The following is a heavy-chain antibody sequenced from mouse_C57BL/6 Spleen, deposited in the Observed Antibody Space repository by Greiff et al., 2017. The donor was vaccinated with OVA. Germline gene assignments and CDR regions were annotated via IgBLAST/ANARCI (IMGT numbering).Heavy chain of an antibody. CDR1: GYTFTDYY. V-gene: IGHV1-19*01. J-gene: IGHJ4*01. CDR2: INPYNGGT. D-gene: IGHD2-5*01. CDR3: AREGSNPLYAMDY. Sequence: EVQLQQSGPVLVKPGASVKMSCKASGYTFTDYYMNWVKQSHGKSLEWIGVINPYNGGTSYNQKFKGKATLTVDKSSSTAYMELNSLTSEDSAVYYCAREGSNPLYAMDYWGQGTSVTVSS.